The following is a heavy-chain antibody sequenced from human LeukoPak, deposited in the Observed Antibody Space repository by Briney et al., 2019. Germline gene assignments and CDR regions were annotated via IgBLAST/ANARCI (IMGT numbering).Heavy chain of an antibody. D-gene: IGHD2-2*01. Sequence: SETLSLTCKVSGGSMDNFYWTWIRQPPGKGLEWIGYIYPSGSTNYNPSLQSRVTISVDTSKNQFSLKLNSVTAADTAVYYCARHVSSTSWGEVFDYWGQGTLVTVSS. CDR2: IYPSGST. V-gene: IGHV4-59*08. CDR3: ARHVSSTSWGEVFDY. CDR1: GGSMDNFY. J-gene: IGHJ4*02.